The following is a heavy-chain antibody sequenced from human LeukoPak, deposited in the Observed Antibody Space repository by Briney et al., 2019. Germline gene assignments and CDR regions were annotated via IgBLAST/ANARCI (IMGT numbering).Heavy chain of an antibody. CDR1: GYTFTSYY. CDR2: INPSGGST. J-gene: IGHJ5*02. CDR3: ARDLGVGPTTRGWFDP. D-gene: IGHD1-26*01. V-gene: IGHV1-46*01. Sequence: ASVKVSCKASGYTFTSYYIHWVRQAPGQGLEWMGIINPSGGSTSYAQKFQGRVTMTRDTTTSTLYMVLSSLRSDDTAVYYCARDLGVGPTTRGWFDPWGQGTLVPVSS.